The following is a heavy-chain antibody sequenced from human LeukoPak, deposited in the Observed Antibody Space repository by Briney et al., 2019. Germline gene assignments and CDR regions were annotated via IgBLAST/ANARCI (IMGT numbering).Heavy chain of an antibody. Sequence: GGSLRLSCASSGFTSSSYAMRWVRAAPGRGRECVSTIGGTGVRTYYADSVKGRFTISRDNSKNTLYLQMNSLRAEDTAVYYCANDLTVTTPFDYWGQGTLVTVSS. J-gene: IGHJ4*02. CDR3: ANDLTVTTPFDY. CDR1: GFTSSSYA. V-gene: IGHV3-23*01. CDR2: IGGTGVRT. D-gene: IGHD4-11*01.